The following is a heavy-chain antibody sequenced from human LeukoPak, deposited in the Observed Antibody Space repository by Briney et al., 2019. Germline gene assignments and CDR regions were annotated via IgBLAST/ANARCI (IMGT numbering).Heavy chain of an antibody. V-gene: IGHV4-34*01. CDR3: ATTERWLQFQFDY. CDR2: ISHSGST. CDR1: GGSFSGYY. Sequence: PSETLSLTCAVYGGSFSGYYWSWIRQPPGEGLEWIGEISHSGSTNYNPSLKSRVTISVDTSKNQFSLKLSSVTAADTAVYYCATTERWLQFQFDYWGQGTLVTVSS. D-gene: IGHD5-24*01. J-gene: IGHJ4*02.